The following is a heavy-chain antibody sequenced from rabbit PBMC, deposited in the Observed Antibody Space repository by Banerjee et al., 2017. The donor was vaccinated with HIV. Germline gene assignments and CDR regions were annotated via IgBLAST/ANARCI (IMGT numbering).Heavy chain of an antibody. CDR2: IAGSGSGFT. V-gene: IGHV1S40*01. CDR3: ARDLDGVIGWNFGW. D-gene: IGHD1-1*01. J-gene: IGHJ4*01. CDR1: GFSFSSSDY. Sequence: QSLEESGGDLVKPGASLTLTCTASGFSFSSSDYMCWVRQAPGKGLEWISCIAGSGSGFTYSATWAKGRFTCSKTSSTTVTLQMTSLTAADTATYFCARDLDGVIGWNFGWWGPGTLVTVS.